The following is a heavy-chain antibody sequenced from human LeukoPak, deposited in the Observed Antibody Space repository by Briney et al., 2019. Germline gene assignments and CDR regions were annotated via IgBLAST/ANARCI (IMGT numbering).Heavy chain of an antibody. CDR3: TKDSTA. CDR1: GVTFSGAA. V-gene: IGHV3-73*01. J-gene: IGHJ5*02. Sequence: GGALRLSCAASGVTFSGAAMHWVRQASGEGVEWVGRIRSKANSYATAYAASVKGRFTISRDDSKNTAYLQMNSLKTEDTAVYYCTKDSTAWGQGTLVTVSS. D-gene: IGHD2-15*01. CDR2: IRSKANSYAT.